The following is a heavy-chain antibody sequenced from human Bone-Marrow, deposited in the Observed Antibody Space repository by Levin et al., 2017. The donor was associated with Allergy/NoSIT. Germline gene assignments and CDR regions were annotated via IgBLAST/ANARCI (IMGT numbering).Heavy chain of an antibody. CDR3: ARLKGYNDYYYYGLDV. CDR1: GGSLNRFY. J-gene: IGHJ6*02. V-gene: IGHV4-59*13. D-gene: IGHD1-1*01. CDR2: IFYIGNT. Sequence: SETLSLTCNVSGGSLNRFYWNWIRQTPGKGLEWIGSIFYIGNTNYNPSLQSRITISLDTSKNQVSLQLRSVTAADTAVYYCARLKGYNDYYYYGLDVWGQGTTVTVSS.